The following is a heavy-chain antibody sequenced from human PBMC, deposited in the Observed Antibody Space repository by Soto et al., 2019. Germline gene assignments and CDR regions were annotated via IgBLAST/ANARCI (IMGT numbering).Heavy chain of an antibody. Sequence: SETLSLTCTVSGGSISSYYWSWIRQPPGKGLEWIGYIYYSGSTNYNPSLKSRVTISVDTSKNQFSMKLSSVTAADTAVYYCARGGIYDFWSGYYTHDYWGQGTLVTVSS. J-gene: IGHJ4*02. V-gene: IGHV4-59*01. CDR1: GGSISSYY. CDR2: IYYSGST. D-gene: IGHD3-3*01. CDR3: ARGGIYDFWSGYYTHDY.